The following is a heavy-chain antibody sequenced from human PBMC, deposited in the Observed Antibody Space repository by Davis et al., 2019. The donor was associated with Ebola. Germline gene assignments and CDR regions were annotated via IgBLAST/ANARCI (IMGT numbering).Heavy chain of an antibody. CDR3: ARGLSYYYDSSGYYAHYYFDY. J-gene: IGHJ4*02. CDR1: GGSISSSNW. Sequence: SETLSLTCAVSGGSISSSNWWSWVRQPPGKGLEWIGEIYHSGSTNYNPSLKSRVTISVDKSKNQFSLKLSSVTAADTAVYYCARGLSYYYDSSGYYAHYYFDYWGQGTLVTVSS. D-gene: IGHD3-22*01. CDR2: IYHSGST. V-gene: IGHV4-4*02.